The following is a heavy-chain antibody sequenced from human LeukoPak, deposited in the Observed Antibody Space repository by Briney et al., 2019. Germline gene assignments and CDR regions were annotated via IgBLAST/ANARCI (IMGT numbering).Heavy chain of an antibody. CDR1: GFTFSSAW. CDR3: AKGSGDPFDP. CDR2: IKSETDGGTT. V-gene: IGHV3-15*07. Sequence: GGSLRLSCAASGFTFSSAWMNWVRQAPGKGLEWVGRIKSETDGGTTDYAAPVKGTFTISRDDSENTLYLQMNSLRPDDTAVYYCAKGSGDPFDPWGQGTLVSVSS. J-gene: IGHJ5*02. D-gene: IGHD4-17*01.